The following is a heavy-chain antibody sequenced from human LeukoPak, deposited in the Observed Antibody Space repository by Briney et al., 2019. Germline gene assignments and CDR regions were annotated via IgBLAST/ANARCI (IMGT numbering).Heavy chain of an antibody. CDR2: IYYSGST. CDR1: GGFISSYY. CDR3: ARAFRARYFDL. J-gene: IGHJ2*01. Sequence: PSETLSLTCAVSGGFISSYYWSWVRQPPGKGLEWIGYIYYSGSTDYNPSLKSRVTISVDTSKNQFSLKLSSVTAADTAVYYCARAFRARYFDLWGRGTLVTVSS. V-gene: IGHV4-59*08. D-gene: IGHD2/OR15-2a*01.